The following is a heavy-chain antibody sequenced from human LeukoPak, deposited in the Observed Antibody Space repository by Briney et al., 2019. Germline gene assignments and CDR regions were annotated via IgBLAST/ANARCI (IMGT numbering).Heavy chain of an antibody. CDR1: GGSFSGYY. V-gene: IGHV4-34*01. Sequence: PSETLSLTCAVYGGSFSGYYWSWIRQPPGKGLEWIGEINHSGSTNYNPSLKSRVTISVDTSKNQFSLKLSSVTAADTAVYYCAREGAGSSSGLYYFDYWGQGTLVTVSS. CDR3: AREGAGSSSGLYYFDY. CDR2: INHSGST. D-gene: IGHD6-19*01. J-gene: IGHJ4*02.